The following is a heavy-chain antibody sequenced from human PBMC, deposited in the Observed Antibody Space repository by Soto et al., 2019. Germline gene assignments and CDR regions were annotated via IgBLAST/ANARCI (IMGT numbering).Heavy chain of an antibody. V-gene: IGHV6-1*01. J-gene: IGHJ4*02. CDR2: TYYRSRWYN. CDR1: GDSVSGNSAA. D-gene: IGHD3-16*01. Sequence: SRTLSLPCAMSGDSVSGNSAAWNWSRRSPSRGLEWLGRTYYRSRWYNDYAVSVKSRITVTPDTSKNQFSLHLNSVTPEDTAVYYXAREFPYYVSSDSYLDYWGQGALVTVSS. CDR3: AREFPYYVSSDSYLDY.